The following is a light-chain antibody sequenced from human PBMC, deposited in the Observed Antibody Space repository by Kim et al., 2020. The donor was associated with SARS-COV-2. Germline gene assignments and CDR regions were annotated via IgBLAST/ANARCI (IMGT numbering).Light chain of an antibody. CDR3: NSRDSSGKNVV. CDR2: GKN. J-gene: IGLJ2*01. Sequence: ALGQTVRITCQGDSLSSYYASWYQQKPGQGPVLVIYGKNNRPSGIPDRFSGSSSGNTASLAITGAQAEGETDYYCNSRDSSGKNVVFGRGTQLTVL. V-gene: IGLV3-19*01. CDR1: SLSSYY.